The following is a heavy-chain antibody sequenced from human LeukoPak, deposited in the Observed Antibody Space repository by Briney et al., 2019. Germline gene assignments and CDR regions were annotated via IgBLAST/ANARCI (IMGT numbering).Heavy chain of an antibody. J-gene: IGHJ4*02. Sequence: ASVKVSCKASGYTFTSYGLTWVRQAPGQGLEWMGWISTYNTNTYYAQGLQGRVSMTTDTSTGTVYMELRSLRSDDTAVYYCARPHSYGSTYFDCWGQGTLVTVSS. CDR1: GYTFTSYG. CDR3: ARPHSYGSTYFDC. V-gene: IGHV1-18*01. CDR2: ISTYNTNT. D-gene: IGHD4-17*01.